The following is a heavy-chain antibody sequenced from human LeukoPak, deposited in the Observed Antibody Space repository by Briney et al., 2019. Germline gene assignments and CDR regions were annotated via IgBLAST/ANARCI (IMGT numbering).Heavy chain of an antibody. V-gene: IGHV3-23*01. Sequence: GSLRLSCAASGFNFVTYAMNWVRQAPGKGLEWVSVISNSGERTHYADSVKGRFTISRDNSKKMLFLQMDSLSAEDTATYYCAKGSVVYYDFWSGSYADYWGQGTLVTVSS. CDR1: GFNFVTYA. CDR2: ISNSGERT. D-gene: IGHD3-3*01. CDR3: AKGSVVYYDFWSGSYADY. J-gene: IGHJ4*02.